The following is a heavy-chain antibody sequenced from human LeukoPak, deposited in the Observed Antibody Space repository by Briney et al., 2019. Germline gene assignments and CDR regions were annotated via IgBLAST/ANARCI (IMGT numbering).Heavy chain of an antibody. V-gene: IGHV4-39*07. D-gene: IGHD6-13*01. CDR3: ARDLSSAWYSAEYFQY. CDR1: GGSISSSSYY. J-gene: IGHJ1*01. Sequence: SETLSLTCTVSGGSISSSSYYWGWIRQPPGKGLVWIGSIYYSGGTYYNPSLKSRVTISVDTSNNLFSLKLSSVTAADTAVYYCARDLSSAWYSAEYFQYWGQGTLVTVSS. CDR2: IYYSGGT.